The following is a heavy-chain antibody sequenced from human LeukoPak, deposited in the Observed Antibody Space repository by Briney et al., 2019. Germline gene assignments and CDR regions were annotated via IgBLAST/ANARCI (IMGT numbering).Heavy chain of an antibody. J-gene: IGHJ2*01. D-gene: IGHD6-19*01. CDR3: ARDLGSGWPYWYFDL. CDR1: GASISGHY. Sequence: PSETLSLTCTVSGASISGHYWSWVRQPPGKGLEWIAYIHYSGTTNSHPPLMSRVTISVDTSKNQFSLYLRSVTAADTAVYYCARDLGSGWPYWYFDLWGRGTLVTVSS. CDR2: IHYSGTT. V-gene: IGHV4-59*11.